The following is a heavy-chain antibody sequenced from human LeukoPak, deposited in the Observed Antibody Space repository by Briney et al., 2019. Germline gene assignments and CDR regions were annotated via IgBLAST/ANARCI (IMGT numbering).Heavy chain of an antibody. J-gene: IGHJ4*02. D-gene: IGHD3-22*01. CDR1: GFTFSSYG. V-gene: IGHV3-30*18. CDR3: AKDRISMIVVVTGFDY. Sequence: GVTLRLSCAASGFTFSSYGMHWVRQAPGKGLEWVAVISYDGSNKYYADSVKGRFTISRDNSKNTLYLQMNSLRAEDTAVYYCAKDRISMIVVVTGFDYWGQGTLVTVSS. CDR2: ISYDGSNK.